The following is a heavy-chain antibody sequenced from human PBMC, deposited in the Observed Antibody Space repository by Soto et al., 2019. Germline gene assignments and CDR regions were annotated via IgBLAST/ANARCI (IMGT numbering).Heavy chain of an antibody. Sequence: GGSLRLSCTASGFTFGDYAMSWFRQAPGKGLEWVGFIRSKAYGGTTEYAASVKGRFTISRDDSKSIAYLQMNSLKTEDTAVYYCTSPADFWSGHDFDYWGQGTLVTVSS. J-gene: IGHJ4*02. CDR3: TSPADFWSGHDFDY. CDR1: GFTFGDYA. V-gene: IGHV3-49*03. CDR2: IRSKAYGGTT. D-gene: IGHD3-3*01.